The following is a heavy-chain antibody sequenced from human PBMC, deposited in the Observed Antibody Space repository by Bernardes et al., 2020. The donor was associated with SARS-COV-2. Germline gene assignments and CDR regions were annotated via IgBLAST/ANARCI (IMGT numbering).Heavy chain of an antibody. CDR1: GGSFSGYY. Sequence: SETLSLTCAVYGGSFSGYYWSWIRQPPGKGLEWIGEINHSGSTNYNPSLKSRVTISVDTSKNQFSLKLSSVTAADTAVYYCARGRGSSWYKVYFQHWGQGTLVTVSS. CDR2: INHSGST. J-gene: IGHJ1*01. CDR3: ARGRGSSWYKVYFQH. V-gene: IGHV4-34*01. D-gene: IGHD6-13*01.